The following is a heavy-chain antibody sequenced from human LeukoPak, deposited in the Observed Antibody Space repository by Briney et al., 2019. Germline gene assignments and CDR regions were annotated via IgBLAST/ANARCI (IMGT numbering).Heavy chain of an antibody. V-gene: IGHV3-23*01. D-gene: IGHD3-22*01. CDR3: AVMHRYYDGSGYWVQ. J-gene: IGHJ4*02. CDR1: GFTFSSYW. CDR2: SSTSRGTT. Sequence: GGSLRLSCAASGFTFSSYWMSWVRQAPGKGLEWVSGSSTSRGTTSYEESVKGRFTVSRDNPRNTLYMEMNSLRDEDTAVYYCAVMHRYYDGSGYWVQWGQGTLVTVSS.